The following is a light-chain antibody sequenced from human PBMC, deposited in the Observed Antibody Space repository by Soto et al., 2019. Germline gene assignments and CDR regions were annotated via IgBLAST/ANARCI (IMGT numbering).Light chain of an antibody. V-gene: IGLV2-23*02. CDR3: CSYAGIITWV. CDR1: SNDIGGHNH. CDR2: EVT. J-gene: IGLJ3*02. Sequence: QSALTQPASVSGSPGQSITISCTGTSNDIGGHNHVSWYQQHPGNSPKLIIYEVTERPSGVSNRFSASKSGTTASLTSSGLQAEDEADYYCCSYAGIITWVCGGGTKVTVL.